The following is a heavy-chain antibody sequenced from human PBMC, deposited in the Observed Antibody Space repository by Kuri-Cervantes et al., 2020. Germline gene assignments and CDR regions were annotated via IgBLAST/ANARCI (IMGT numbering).Heavy chain of an antibody. CDR3: TTDLAVTTLDY. D-gene: IGHD4-17*01. J-gene: IGHJ4*02. Sequence: GESLKISCAASGFTFSSYGMHWVRQAPGKGLEWVAVISYGGSNKYYADSVKGRFTISRDNSKNTLYLQMNSLKTEDTAVYYCTTDLAVTTLDYWGQGTLVTVSS. CDR1: GFTFSSYG. CDR2: ISYGGSNK. V-gene: IGHV3-30*03.